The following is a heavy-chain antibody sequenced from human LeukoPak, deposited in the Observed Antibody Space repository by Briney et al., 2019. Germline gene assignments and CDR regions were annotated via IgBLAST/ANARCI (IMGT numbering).Heavy chain of an antibody. CDR1: GYTLTELS. Sequence: GASVKVSCKVSGYTLTELSMNWVRQAPGKGLEWVSYISSSGDSIYYADSVKGRFTISRDNAKNSLSLQMNSLRAEDTAIYYCARDRRVGATWSVGAFDIWGQGTTVTVSS. CDR3: ARDRRVGATWSVGAFDI. D-gene: IGHD1-26*01. J-gene: IGHJ3*02. CDR2: ISSSGDSI. V-gene: IGHV3-48*04.